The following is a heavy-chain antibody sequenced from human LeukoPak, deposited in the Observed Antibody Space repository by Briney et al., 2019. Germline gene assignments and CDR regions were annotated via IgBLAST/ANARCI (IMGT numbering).Heavy chain of an antibody. V-gene: IGHV3-21*01. CDR2: ISSSSYI. Sequence: PGGSLRLSCAASGFTFSSYSMNWVRQAPGKGLEWVSSISSSSYIYYADSVKGRFTISRDNAKNSLYLQMNSLRAEDTAVYYCARDRYYDFWSGYYRENYFDYWGQGTLVTVSS. CDR1: GFTFSSYS. J-gene: IGHJ4*02. D-gene: IGHD3-3*01. CDR3: ARDRYYDFWSGYYRENYFDY.